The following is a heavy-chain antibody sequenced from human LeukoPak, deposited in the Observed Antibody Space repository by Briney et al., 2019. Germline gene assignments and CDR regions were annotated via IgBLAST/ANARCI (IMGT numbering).Heavy chain of an antibody. Sequence: GGSLRLSCAASGFTFSTYGMHWVRQAPGKGLEWVAVIWYDGSKKNYADSVKGRFTISRDNSKNTVYLQMNSLRAEDTAVYYCAKGESAYSYGHGFGYWGQGTLVTVSS. CDR2: IWYDGSKK. D-gene: IGHD5-18*01. CDR1: GFTFSTYG. J-gene: IGHJ4*02. V-gene: IGHV3-33*06. CDR3: AKGESAYSYGHGFGY.